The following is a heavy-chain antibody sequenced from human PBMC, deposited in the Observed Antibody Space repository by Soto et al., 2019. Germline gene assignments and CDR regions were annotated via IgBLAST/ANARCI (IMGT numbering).Heavy chain of an antibody. CDR2: MNPNSGNT. CDR1: GYTFTSYY. D-gene: IGHD2-15*01. Sequence: QVQLVQSGAEVKKPGASVKVSCKASGYTFTSYYINWVRQATGQGLEWMGWMNPNSGNTGYAQKFQGRVTMTRNTSISTVDMELSSLSSDDTAVYYCARSGVFCSGGSCPPPPWGQGTLVTVSS. V-gene: IGHV1-8*01. J-gene: IGHJ4*02. CDR3: ARSGVFCSGGSCPPPP.